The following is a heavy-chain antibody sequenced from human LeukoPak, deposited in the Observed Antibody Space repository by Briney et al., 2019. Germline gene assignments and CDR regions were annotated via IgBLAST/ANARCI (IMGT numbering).Heavy chain of an antibody. V-gene: IGHV3-30-3*01. CDR2: ISYDGTKE. CDR1: GFTFSNYA. J-gene: IGHJ4*02. Sequence: GRSLRLSCAASGFTFSNYAFHWVRQAPGKGLEWVAAISYDGTKESYADSVKGRFTASRDNAKNSLYLQMNSLRAEDTAVYYCARGVNFWGQGTRVTVSS. CDR3: ARGVNF.